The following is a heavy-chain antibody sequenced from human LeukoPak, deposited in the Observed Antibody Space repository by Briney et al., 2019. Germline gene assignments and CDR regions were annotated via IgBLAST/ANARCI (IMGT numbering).Heavy chain of an antibody. J-gene: IGHJ6*02. Sequence: GGSLRLSCAASGFTFSSYGMHWVRQAPGKGLEWVSAISGSGGSTYYADSVKGRFTISRDNSKNTLYLQMNSLRAEDTAVYYCAKGGGYCSGGSCSYDMDVWGQGTTVTVSS. D-gene: IGHD2-15*01. CDR2: ISGSGGST. CDR1: GFTFSSYG. CDR3: AKGGGYCSGGSCSYDMDV. V-gene: IGHV3-23*01.